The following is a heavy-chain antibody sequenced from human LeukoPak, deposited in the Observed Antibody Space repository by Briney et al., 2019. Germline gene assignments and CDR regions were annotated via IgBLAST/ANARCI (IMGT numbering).Heavy chain of an antibody. CDR2: ISYDGSNK. Sequence: GRSLRLSCAASGFTFSSYGMHWVRQAPGKGLEWVAVISYDGSNKYYADPVKGRFTISRDNSKNTLYLQMNSLRAEDTAVYYCAKDQWELLGLDYWGQGTLATVSS. J-gene: IGHJ4*02. CDR1: GFTFSSYG. CDR3: AKDQWELLGLDY. V-gene: IGHV3-30*18. D-gene: IGHD1-26*01.